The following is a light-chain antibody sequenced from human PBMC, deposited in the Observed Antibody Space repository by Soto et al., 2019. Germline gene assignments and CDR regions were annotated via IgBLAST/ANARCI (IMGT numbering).Light chain of an antibody. CDR1: QTINHW. Sequence: DIQMTQSPSTLSASVGDRVTITCRASQTINHWLAWYQQKPGKAPKLLIFEASNLLSGVPSRFSGSGSGTEFTLTISSLQPDDFATYYCQQYGDYSSTFGQGTKLDIK. CDR2: EAS. V-gene: IGKV1-5*03. J-gene: IGKJ2*01. CDR3: QQYGDYSST.